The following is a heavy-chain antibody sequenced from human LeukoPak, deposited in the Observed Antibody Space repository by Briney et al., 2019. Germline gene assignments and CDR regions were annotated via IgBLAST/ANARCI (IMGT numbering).Heavy chain of an antibody. Sequence: PGGSLRLSCAASGLTVSSNYMSWVRQAPGKGLEWVSVIYSGGSTYYADSVKGRFTISRDNSKNTLYLQMNSLRAEDTAVYYCARDGEVGAIDYWGQGTLVTVSS. J-gene: IGHJ4*02. CDR1: GLTVSSNY. CDR2: IYSGGST. D-gene: IGHD1-26*01. V-gene: IGHV3-53*01. CDR3: ARDGEVGAIDY.